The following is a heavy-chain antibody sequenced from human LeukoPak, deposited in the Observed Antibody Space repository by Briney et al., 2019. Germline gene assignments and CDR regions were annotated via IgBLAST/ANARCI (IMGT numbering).Heavy chain of an antibody. CDR3: AKSYCSGGSCYSVHDAFDI. D-gene: IGHD2-15*01. CDR1: GFTFDDYA. J-gene: IGHJ3*02. V-gene: IGHV3-9*01. Sequence: GGSLRLSCAASGFTFDDYAMHWVRQAPGKGREWVSGISWNSGSIGYADSVKGRFTISRDNAKNSLYLQMNSLRAEDTALYYCAKSYCSGGSCYSVHDAFDIWGQGTMVTVSS. CDR2: ISWNSGSI.